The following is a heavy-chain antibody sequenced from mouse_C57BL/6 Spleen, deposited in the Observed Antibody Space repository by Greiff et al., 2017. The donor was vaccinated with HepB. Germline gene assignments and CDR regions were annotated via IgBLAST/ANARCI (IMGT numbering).Heavy chain of an antibody. CDR2: ISYDGSN. CDR3: ADYDYWFAY. D-gene: IGHD2-4*01. Sequence: VQLKESGPGLVKPSQSLSLTCSVTGYSITSGYYWNWIRQFPGNKLEWMGYISYDGSNNYNPSLKNRISITRDTSKNQFFLKLNSVTTEDTATYYCADYDYWFAYWGQGTLVTVSA. J-gene: IGHJ3*01. V-gene: IGHV3-6*01. CDR1: GYSITSGYY.